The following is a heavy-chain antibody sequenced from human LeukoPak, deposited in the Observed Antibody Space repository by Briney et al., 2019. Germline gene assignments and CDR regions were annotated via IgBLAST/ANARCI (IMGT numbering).Heavy chain of an antibody. CDR3: TRDSDLYGSGTFDY. D-gene: IGHD3-10*01. CDR2: IRSKAYGGTT. V-gene: IGHV3-49*03. J-gene: IGHJ4*02. Sequence: GSLRLSCTASGFTFGDYAMSWFRQAPGKGLEWVGFIRSKAYGGTTEYAASVKGRFTISRDDSKSIAYLQMNSLKTEDTAVYYCTRDSDLYGSGTFDYWGQGTLVTVSS. CDR1: GFTFGDYA.